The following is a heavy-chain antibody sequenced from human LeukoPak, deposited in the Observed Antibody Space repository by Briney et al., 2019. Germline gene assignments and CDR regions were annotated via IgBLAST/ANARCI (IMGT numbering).Heavy chain of an antibody. J-gene: IGHJ4*02. D-gene: IGHD2-2*01. CDR1: GFTFSSYA. CDR3: ASGYCSSTSCYAMGFDY. CDR2: ISGSGGST. Sequence: GGSLRLSCAASGFTFSSYAMSWVRQAPGKGLEWVSAISGSGGSTYYADSVKGRFTISRDNSKNTLYLQMNSLRSEDTAVYYCASGYCSSTSCYAMGFDYWGQGTLVTVSS. V-gene: IGHV3-23*01.